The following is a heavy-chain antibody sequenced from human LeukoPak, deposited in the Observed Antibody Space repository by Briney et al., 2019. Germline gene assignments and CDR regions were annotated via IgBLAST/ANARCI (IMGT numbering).Heavy chain of an antibody. V-gene: IGHV4-39*01. CDR1: GGSISSSNDY. CDR3: ARQGAGGRAFDI. D-gene: IGHD1-26*01. Sequence: PSETLSLTCTVSGGSISSSNDYWGWIRQPPGKGLEWIGSIYYSGSTYYNPSLKSRVTISVDTSKNQFSLRLCSVTAADTAVYDCARQGAGGRAFDICGQGTMVSGSS. CDR2: IYYSGST. J-gene: IGHJ3*02.